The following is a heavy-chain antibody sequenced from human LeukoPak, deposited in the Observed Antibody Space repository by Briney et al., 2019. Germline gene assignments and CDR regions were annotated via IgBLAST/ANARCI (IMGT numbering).Heavy chain of an antibody. D-gene: IGHD3-3*01. CDR1: GGTFSSYA. Sequence: SVKVSCKASGGTFSSYAISWVRQAPGQGLEWMGGIIPIFGTANYAQKFQGRVTITTDESTSTAYMELSSLRSEDTAVYYCARPITIFGVEQGGWFDPWGQGTLVTVSS. J-gene: IGHJ5*02. CDR3: ARPITIFGVEQGGWFDP. V-gene: IGHV1-69*05. CDR2: IIPIFGTA.